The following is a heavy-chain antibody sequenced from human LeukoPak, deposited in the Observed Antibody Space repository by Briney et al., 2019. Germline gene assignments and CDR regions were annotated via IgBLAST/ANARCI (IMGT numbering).Heavy chain of an antibody. J-gene: IGHJ4*02. CDR3: ARGSTYYDVLTGYHYYFDY. CDR2: ISSSGSTI. Sequence: PGGSLRLSCAASGFTFSSYEMNWVRQAPGKGLEWVSYISSSGSTIYYADSVKGRFTISRDNAKTSLYLQMNSLRAEDTALYYCARGSTYYDVLTGYHYYFDYWGQGTLVTVSS. D-gene: IGHD3-9*01. V-gene: IGHV3-48*03. CDR1: GFTFSSYE.